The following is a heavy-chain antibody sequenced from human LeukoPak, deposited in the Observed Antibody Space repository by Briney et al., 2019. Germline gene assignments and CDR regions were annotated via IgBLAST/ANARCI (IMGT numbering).Heavy chain of an antibody. J-gene: IGHJ6*03. CDR2: IYYSGST. Sequence: PSETLSLTCTVSGGSISSYYWSWIRQPPGKGLEWIGYIYYSGSTNYNPSLKSRVTISVDTSKNQFSLKLSSVTAADTAVYYCARGVRGDAFMDVWGKGTTVTISS. CDR1: GGSISSYY. CDR3: ARGVRGDAFMDV. V-gene: IGHV4-59*01. D-gene: IGHD3-10*01.